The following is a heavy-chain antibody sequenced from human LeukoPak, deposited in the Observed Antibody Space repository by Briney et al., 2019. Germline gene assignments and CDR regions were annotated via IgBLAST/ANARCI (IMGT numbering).Heavy chain of an antibody. D-gene: IGHD2-2*02. CDR2: IFGSGGST. Sequence: TGGSLRLSCAASGFTFSSYAMYWVRQAPGKGLEWVSGIFGSGGSTHYADSVKGRFTISRDNSKNTVYLQMNSLRAEDTAVYYCASIPTREADYWGQGTLVTVSS. CDR3: ASIPTREADY. J-gene: IGHJ4*02. V-gene: IGHV3-23*01. CDR1: GFTFSSYA.